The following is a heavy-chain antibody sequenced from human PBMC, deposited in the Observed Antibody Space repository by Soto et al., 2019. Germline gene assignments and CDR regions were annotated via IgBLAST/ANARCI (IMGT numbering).Heavy chain of an antibody. D-gene: IGHD2-8*01. J-gene: IGHJ1*01. Sequence: SETLSLTCTVSGGSINSRSYSWGWIRQPPGKGLEWIGTVYYSGSTYYNPSLKSRVTVSVDMSKNQFSLNLNSVTAADTAVFYCARHLYDATDPPPRFFQQWGQGPLVTLSS. CDR2: VYYSGST. CDR3: ARHLYDATDPPPRFFQQ. CDR1: GGSINSRSYS. V-gene: IGHV4-39*01.